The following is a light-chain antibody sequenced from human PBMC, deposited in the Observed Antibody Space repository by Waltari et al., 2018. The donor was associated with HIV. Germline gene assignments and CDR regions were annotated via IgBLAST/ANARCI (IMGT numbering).Light chain of an antibody. CDR1: QGVKSD. CDR3: LQDYNYPPT. J-gene: IGKJ1*01. V-gene: IGKV1-6*01. Sequence: AIQMTQSPSSLPASVGDNVPITCRASQGVKSDLGWYQQRPGKAPNLLIYAVSSLQTGVPSRFSGSGSGTTFTLTISSLQPEDFATYYCLQDYNYPPTFGQGTKV. CDR2: AVS.